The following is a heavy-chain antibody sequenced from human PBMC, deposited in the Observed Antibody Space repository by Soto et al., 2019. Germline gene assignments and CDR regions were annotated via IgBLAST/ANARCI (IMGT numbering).Heavy chain of an antibody. V-gene: IGHV3-30*18. Sequence: QVQLVESGGGVVQPGRSLRLSCAASGFTFSSYGMHWVRQAPGKGLEWVAVISYDGSNKYYADSVKGRFTISRDNSKNTLYLQMNSRRAADTAVYYCAKDFLDSGCAGYWGQGTLVTVSS. CDR3: AKDFLDSGCAGY. CDR1: GFTFSSYG. J-gene: IGHJ4*02. CDR2: ISYDGSNK. D-gene: IGHD1-26*01.